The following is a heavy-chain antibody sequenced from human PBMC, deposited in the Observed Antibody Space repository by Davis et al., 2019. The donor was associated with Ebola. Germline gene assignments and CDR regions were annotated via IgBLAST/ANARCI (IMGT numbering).Heavy chain of an antibody. D-gene: IGHD2-15*01. Sequence: PSETLSLTCAVYGGSFNDYYWGWIRQSPGHGLEWIGEINYRGRTYYNMALRSRTSLSIDRSKMQYSLRLTSVTAADTAIYYCARGVVATNYRANWFDPWGQGTLVTVSS. J-gene: IGHJ5*02. CDR1: GGSFNDYY. CDR3: ARGVVATNYRANWFDP. CDR2: INYRGRT. V-gene: IGHV4-34*01.